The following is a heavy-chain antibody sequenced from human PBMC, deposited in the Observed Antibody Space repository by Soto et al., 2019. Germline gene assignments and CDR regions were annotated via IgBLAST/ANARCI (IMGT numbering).Heavy chain of an antibody. CDR2: IIPIFGTA. D-gene: IGHD6-13*01. CDR3: ARESVSSWYSCLYSAICGMDV. V-gene: IGHV1-69*01. J-gene: IGHJ6*02. CDR1: GGTFSSYA. Sequence: QVQLVQSGAEVKKPGSSVKVSCKASGGTFSSYAISWVRQAPGQGLEWMGGIIPIFGTANYAQKFQGRVTITADESTSTAYMELRSLRSEDTAVYYCARESVSSWYSCLYSAICGMDVWGQGTTVTVSS.